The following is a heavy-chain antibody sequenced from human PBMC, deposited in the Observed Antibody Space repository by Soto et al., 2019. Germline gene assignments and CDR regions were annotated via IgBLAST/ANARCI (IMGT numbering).Heavy chain of an antibody. CDR1: GDSISSSPYF. CDR2: IAYNVRT. CDR3: ARAIHYAYPAQEWFGP. D-gene: IGHD2-2*01. V-gene: IGHV4-39*01. Sequence: QVRLQESGPGLVKPSETLSLTCTVSGDSISSSPYFWGWLRRSPGKGLEWIATIAYNVRTYYNPYRRSRITTSVDTSKNEFSLKLSSVTAADTAIYFCARAIHYAYPAQEWFGPWGQGTLVSVSS. J-gene: IGHJ5*02.